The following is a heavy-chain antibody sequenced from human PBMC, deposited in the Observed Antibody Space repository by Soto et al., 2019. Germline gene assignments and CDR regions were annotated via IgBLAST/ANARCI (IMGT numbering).Heavy chain of an antibody. D-gene: IGHD5-12*01. CDR1: GGTFSSYA. CDR2: IIPIFGTA. V-gene: IGHV1-69*12. Sequence: QVQLVQSGAEVKKPGSSVKVSCKASGGTFSSYAISWVRQAPGQGLEWMGGIIPIFGTAHYAQQFQGRVTITADESTSTAYMELSSLRSEATAVYYCASSGDGYTRFDPWGQGTLVTVSS. CDR3: ASSGDGYTRFDP. J-gene: IGHJ5*02.